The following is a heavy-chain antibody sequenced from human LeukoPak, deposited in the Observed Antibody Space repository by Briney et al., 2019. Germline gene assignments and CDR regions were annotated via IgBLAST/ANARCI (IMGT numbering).Heavy chain of an antibody. CDR2: ISVYNGNT. CDR3: ASTYCSGGTCYAHDAFDI. J-gene: IGHJ3*02. CDR1: GYTFTSYG. Sequence: ASVKVSCKASGYTFTSYGISWVRQAPGQGLEWMGWISVYNGNTNYAQKLQGRVTMTTDKSTSTAYMELRSLRSDDTAVYYCASTYCSGGTCYAHDAFDIWGQGTMVTVSS. D-gene: IGHD2-15*01. V-gene: IGHV1-18*01.